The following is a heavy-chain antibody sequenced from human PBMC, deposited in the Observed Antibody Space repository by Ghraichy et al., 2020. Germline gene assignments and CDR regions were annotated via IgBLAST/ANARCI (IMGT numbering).Heavy chain of an antibody. V-gene: IGHV3-23*01. CDR1: GFIFRNSG. J-gene: IGHJ6*02. Sequence: GGSLRLSCAASGFIFRNSGLSWVRQAPGKGLEWVSSISGSGGITYSADSVRGRFTISRDNSKNTLYLQMNSLRAEDTAVYYCGYSRTWNDYYYGMDVWGQGTTVTFSS. CDR3: GYSRTWNDYYYGMDV. D-gene: IGHD1-26*01. CDR2: ISGSGGIT.